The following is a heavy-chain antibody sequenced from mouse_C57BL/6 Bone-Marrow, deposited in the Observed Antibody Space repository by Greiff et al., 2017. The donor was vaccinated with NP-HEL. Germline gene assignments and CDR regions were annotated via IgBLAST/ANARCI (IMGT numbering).Heavy chain of an antibody. V-gene: IGHV1-82*01. Sequence: VQLQQSGPELVKPGASVKISCKASGYTFSTSWMNWMKQRPGKGLEWIGRIYPGDGDTNYSGNFEGKASLTADKSSNSAYMQLSSLTSEDSAVYFRARGESWGAFFDYWGQGTTLTVSS. CDR1: GYTFSTSW. CDR2: IYPGDGDT. J-gene: IGHJ2*01. CDR3: ARGESWGAFFDY. D-gene: IGHD6-1*01.